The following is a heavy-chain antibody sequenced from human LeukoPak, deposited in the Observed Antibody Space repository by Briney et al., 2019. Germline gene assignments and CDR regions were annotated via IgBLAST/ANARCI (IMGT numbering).Heavy chain of an antibody. CDR3: ASDSYSPEYFQH. V-gene: IGHV3-23*01. D-gene: IGHD2-21*02. CDR1: GVTFSSYA. J-gene: IGHJ1*01. CDR2: ISPGGGST. Sequence: GGSLRLSCAASGVTFSSYAMSWVRQAPGKGLEWVSSISPGGGSTYYADSVRGRFTISRDNSKNTLYLQMNSLRAEDTAVYYCASDSYSPEYFQHWGQGTLVTVSS.